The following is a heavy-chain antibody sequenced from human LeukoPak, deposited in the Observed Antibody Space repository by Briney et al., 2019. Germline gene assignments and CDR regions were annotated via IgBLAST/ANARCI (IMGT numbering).Heavy chain of an antibody. CDR1: GGSISSGGYS. CDR2: IYYSGST. Sequence: SETLSLTCAVSGGSISSGGYSWSWIRQPPGKGLEWMGCIYYSGSTYYNPSLKSRVTISVDTSKNQFSLKLSSVTAADTAVYYCARTDSSGYYPSYWGQGTLVTVSS. CDR3: ARTDSSGYYPSY. D-gene: IGHD3-22*01. J-gene: IGHJ4*02. V-gene: IGHV4-30-4*07.